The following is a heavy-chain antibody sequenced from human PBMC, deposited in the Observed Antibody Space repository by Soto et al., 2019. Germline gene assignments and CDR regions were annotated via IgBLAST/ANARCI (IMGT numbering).Heavy chain of an antibody. Sequence: QVHLVQSGAEVKKPGASVKVSCKASGYNFTQYTIHWVRQAPGQRLEWMGWITAGDGKTQYSKKFQTRVTIRSDVSATTVYMDLNSLRSEDTAVYYCARDLYSSSFLWFYAWGRGTLVIVSS. J-gene: IGHJ5*02. D-gene: IGHD2-2*01. CDR1: GYNFTQYT. CDR3: ARDLYSSSFLWFYA. CDR2: ITAGDGKT. V-gene: IGHV1-3*01.